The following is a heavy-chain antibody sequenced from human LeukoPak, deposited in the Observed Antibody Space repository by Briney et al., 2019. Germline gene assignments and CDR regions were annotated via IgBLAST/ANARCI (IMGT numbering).Heavy chain of an antibody. V-gene: IGHV4-39*01. CDR2: IYYSGST. CDR3: ARQYSSGWFGDVY. CDR1: GGSISSSSYY. D-gene: IGHD6-13*01. J-gene: IGHJ4*02. Sequence: SETLSLTCTVSGGSISSSSYYWGWIRQPPGKGLEWIGSIYYSGSTYYNPSLKSRVTISVDTSKNQFSLKLSSVTAADTAVYYCARQYSSGWFGDVYWGQGTPVTVSS.